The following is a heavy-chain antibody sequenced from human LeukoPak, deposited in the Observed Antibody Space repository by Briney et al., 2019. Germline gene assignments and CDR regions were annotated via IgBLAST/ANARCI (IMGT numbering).Heavy chain of an antibody. CDR2: ISGSGGST. J-gene: IGHJ4*02. V-gene: IGHV3-23*01. CDR1: GFTFSSYA. D-gene: IGHD3-10*01. CDR3: AKGSSGLFDY. Sequence: GGSLRPSCAASGFTFSSYAMSWVRQAPGKGLEWVSAISGSGGSTYYADSVKGRFTISRDNSKDTLYLQMNSLRAEDTAVYYCAKGSSGLFDYWGQGNLVTVSS.